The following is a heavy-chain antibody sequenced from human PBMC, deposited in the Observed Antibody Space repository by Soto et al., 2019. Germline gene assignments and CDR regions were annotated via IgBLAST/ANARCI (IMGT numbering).Heavy chain of an antibody. J-gene: IGHJ6*02. CDR2: IKSKTDGGTT. CDR3: TTLSITIFGVVLMDV. CDR1: GFTFSNAW. Sequence: GGSLRLSCAASGFTFSNAWMNWVRQAPGKGLEWVGRIKSKTDGGTTDYAAPAKGRFTISRDDSKNTLYLQMNSLKTEDTAVYYCTTLSITIFGVVLMDVWGQGTTVTVS. D-gene: IGHD3-3*01. V-gene: IGHV3-15*07.